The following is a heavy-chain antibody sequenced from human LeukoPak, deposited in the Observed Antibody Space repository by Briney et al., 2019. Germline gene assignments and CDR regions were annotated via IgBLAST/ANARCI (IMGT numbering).Heavy chain of an antibody. J-gene: IGHJ3*02. CDR2: ISYDGSNK. V-gene: IGHV3-30*03. CDR3: ASPYSSGWHDAFDI. CDR1: GFTFSSYG. Sequence: PGGSLRLSCAASGFTFSSYGMHWVRQAPGKGLEWVAVISYDGSNKYYADSVKGRFTISRDNSKNTLYLQMNSLRAEDTAVYYCASPYSSGWHDAFDIWGQGTMVTVSS. D-gene: IGHD6-19*01.